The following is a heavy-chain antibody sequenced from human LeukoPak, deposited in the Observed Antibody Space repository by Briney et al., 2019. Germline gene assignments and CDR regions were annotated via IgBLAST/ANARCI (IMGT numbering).Heavy chain of an antibody. J-gene: IGHJ6*03. D-gene: IGHD1-26*01. CDR1: GYTFSDYY. CDR3: ARTPMGGHFYMDV. Sequence: ASVKVSCKASGYTFSDYYIHWVRQAPGQGLEWMGWINPNSDGRNYAQKFQGRVTMTWDTSMSTAYVALSSLTSDDTAVFFCARTPMGGHFYMDVWGKGTAVIVSS. V-gene: IGHV1-2*02. CDR2: INPNSDGR.